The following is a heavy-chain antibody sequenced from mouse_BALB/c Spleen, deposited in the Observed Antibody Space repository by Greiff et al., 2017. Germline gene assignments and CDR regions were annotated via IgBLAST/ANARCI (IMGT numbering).Heavy chain of an antibody. V-gene: IGHV5-17*02. J-gene: IGHJ2*01. Sequence: DVHLVESGGGLVQPGGSRKLSCAASGFTFSSFGMHWVRQAPEKGLEWVAYISSGSSTVYYADTVKGRFTISRDNPKNTLFLQMTSLRSEDTAMYYCAREDYYGSSPFDYWGQGTTLTVSS. CDR2: ISSGSSTV. CDR1: GFTFSSFG. CDR3: AREDYYGSSPFDY. D-gene: IGHD1-1*01.